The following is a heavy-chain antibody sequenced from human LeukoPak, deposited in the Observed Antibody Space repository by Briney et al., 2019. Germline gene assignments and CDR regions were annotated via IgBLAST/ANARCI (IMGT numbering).Heavy chain of an antibody. CDR1: GFTFDDYA. CDR3: AKDISGGIAVATIDY. J-gene: IGHJ4*02. Sequence: GGSLRLSCAASGFTFDDYAMHWVRQAPGKGLEWVSGISWNSGSISYADSVKGRFTISRDNAKNSLYLQMNSLRAEDTALYYCAKDISGGIAVATIDYWGQGTLVTVSS. D-gene: IGHD6-19*01. CDR2: ISWNSGSI. V-gene: IGHV3-9*01.